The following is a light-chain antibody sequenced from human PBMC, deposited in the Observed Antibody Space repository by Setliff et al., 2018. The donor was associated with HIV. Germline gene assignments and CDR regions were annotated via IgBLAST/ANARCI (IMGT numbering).Light chain of an antibody. CDR3: SSYTSSTPLYV. J-gene: IGLJ1*01. V-gene: IGLV2-14*03. Sequence: QSALAQPASVSGSPGQSITISCTGTSSDVGTYNFVSWYQQHPGKAPKLIIYDVNYRPSGVSNRFSGSKSGSTASLTISGLQAEDEADYYCSSYTSSTPLYVFGTGTKGTVL. CDR2: DVN. CDR1: SSDVGTYNF.